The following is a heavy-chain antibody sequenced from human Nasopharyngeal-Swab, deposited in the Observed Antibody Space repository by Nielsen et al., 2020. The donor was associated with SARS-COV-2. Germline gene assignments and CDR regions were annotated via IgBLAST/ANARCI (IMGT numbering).Heavy chain of an antibody. CDR1: GFTFSSYD. D-gene: IGHD6-19*01. CDR2: IGTAGDP. V-gene: IGHV3-13*05. Sequence: GGSLSLSFSSSGFTFSSYDMHWVRQATGKGLEWVSAIGTAGDPYYPGSGKGRFTISRENAKNSLYLQMNSLRAGDTAVYYCARARSVAGTGDDAFDIWGQGTMVTVSS. J-gene: IGHJ3*02. CDR3: ARARSVAGTGDDAFDI.